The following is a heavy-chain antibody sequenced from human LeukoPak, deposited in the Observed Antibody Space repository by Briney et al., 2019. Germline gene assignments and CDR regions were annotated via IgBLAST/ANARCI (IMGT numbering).Heavy chain of an antibody. V-gene: IGHV3-74*01. CDR1: GFTFSASW. Sequence: GGSLRLSCAASGFTFSASWMHWVRQAPGKGLVWVSRINSDGSSTTYADSVKGRLTVSRDNAKNTLYLQMDSLRAEDSAVYYCARGLVHDTSGYYSDYWGQGILVTVSS. CDR2: INSDGSST. CDR3: ARGLVHDTSGYYSDY. D-gene: IGHD3-22*01. J-gene: IGHJ4*02.